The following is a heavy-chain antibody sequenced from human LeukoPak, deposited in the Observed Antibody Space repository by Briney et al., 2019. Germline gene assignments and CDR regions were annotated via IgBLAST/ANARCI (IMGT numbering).Heavy chain of an antibody. D-gene: IGHD1/OR15-1a*01. Sequence: SETLSLTCTVSGGSISNYYWSWTRQPAGKGLEYIGRLYASGSTDYSPSLRSRLTMSLDTSKNQFSLKLTSVTAADTAIYYCARDGTATFSDYWGQGALVTVSS. CDR1: GGSISNYY. CDR2: LYASGST. CDR3: ARDGTATFSDY. J-gene: IGHJ4*02. V-gene: IGHV4-4*07.